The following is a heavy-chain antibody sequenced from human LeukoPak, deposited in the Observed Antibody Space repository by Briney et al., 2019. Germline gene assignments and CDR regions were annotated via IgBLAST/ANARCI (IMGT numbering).Heavy chain of an antibody. CDR3: ARASSPTYCGGDCYSP. CDR2: MNPNSGNT. D-gene: IGHD2-21*02. V-gene: IGHV1-8*01. Sequence: ASVKVSCKAYGYTFTSYDINWVRQATGQGLEWMGWMNPNSGNTGYAQKFQGRVTMTRNTSISTAYMELSSLRSEDTAVYYCARASSPTYCGGDCYSPWGQGTLVTVSS. J-gene: IGHJ5*02. CDR1: GYTFTSYD.